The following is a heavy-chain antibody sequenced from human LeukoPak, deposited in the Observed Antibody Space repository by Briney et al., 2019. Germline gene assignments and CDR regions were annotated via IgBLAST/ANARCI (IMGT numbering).Heavy chain of an antibody. CDR1: GGSISTSSYY. CDR3: TRRSNFGSGNHRSDY. Sequence: PETPSLTCTLPGGSISTSSYYWGWIRQPPGNGLDWIASINYSGKTSYNPSLKSRVTLPVATSTNQFSLRLTSVIAADTAVYYCTRRSNFGSGNHRSDYWGHGTLVTVSS. CDR2: INYSGKT. V-gene: IGHV4-39*01. J-gene: IGHJ4*01. D-gene: IGHD3-10*01.